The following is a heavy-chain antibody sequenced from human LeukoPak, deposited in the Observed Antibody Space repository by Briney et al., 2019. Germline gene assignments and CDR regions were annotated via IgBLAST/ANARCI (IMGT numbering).Heavy chain of an antibody. D-gene: IGHD6-6*01. V-gene: IGHV3-23*01. CDR1: GFTFSSYA. Sequence: PGGSLRLSCAASGFTFSSYAMSWLRQAPGKGLEWVSAISGSGGSTYYADSVKGRFTISRDNSKNTLYLQMNSLRAEDTAVYYCAKSQVGSSSSGFDYWGQGTLVTVSS. CDR3: AKSQVGSSSSGFDY. CDR2: ISGSGGST. J-gene: IGHJ4*02.